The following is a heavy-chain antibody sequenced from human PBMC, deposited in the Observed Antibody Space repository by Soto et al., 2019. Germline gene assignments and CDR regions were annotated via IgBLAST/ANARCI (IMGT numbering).Heavy chain of an antibody. J-gene: IGHJ5*02. CDR1: GYTFTSYY. V-gene: IGHV1-46*01. CDR3: ATVEGCRDGYNFRFDP. D-gene: IGHD5-12*01. Sequence: ASVKVSCKASGYTFTSYYMHWVRQAPGQGLEWMGIINPSGGSTSYAQKFQGRVTMTRDTSTSTVYMELSSLRSEDTAVYYCATVEGCRDGYNFRFDPWGQGTLVTVSS. CDR2: INPSGGST.